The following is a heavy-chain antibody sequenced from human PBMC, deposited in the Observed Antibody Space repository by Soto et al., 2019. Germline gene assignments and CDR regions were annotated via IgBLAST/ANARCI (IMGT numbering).Heavy chain of an antibody. J-gene: IGHJ2*01. CDR3: ARYRDRGVRSDWYFDL. V-gene: IGHV1-18*01. CDR2: ISAYNGNT. Sequence: QVQLVQSGAEVKKPGASVKVSCKASGYTFTSYGISWVRQAPGQGLEWMGWISAYNGNTNYAQKLQGRVTMTTDTSTSTAYMELRSLRSDDKAVYYCARYRDRGVRSDWYFDLWGRGSLVTVSS. D-gene: IGHD2-8*01. CDR1: GYTFTSYG.